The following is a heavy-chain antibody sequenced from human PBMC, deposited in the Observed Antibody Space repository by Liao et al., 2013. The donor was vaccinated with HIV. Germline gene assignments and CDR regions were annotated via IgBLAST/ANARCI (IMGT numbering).Heavy chain of an antibody. CDR1: GGSISSYY. CDR3: ARAGGRYAGFDI. D-gene: IGHD3-16*01. Sequence: QVQLQESGPGLVKPSETLSLNCTVSGGSISSYYWSWIRKSAGKGLEWIGRIYGSGSTDYNPSLKSRVAMSLDTSDNHFSLTLRSATAADTAVYYCARAGGRYAGFDIWGQGTMVTVSS. V-gene: IGHV4-4*07. J-gene: IGHJ3*02. CDR2: IYGSGST.